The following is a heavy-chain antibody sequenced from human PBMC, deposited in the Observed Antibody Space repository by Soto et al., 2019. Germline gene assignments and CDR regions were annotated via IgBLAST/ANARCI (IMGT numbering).Heavy chain of an antibody. CDR1: GFTFSSYS. Sequence: GGSLRLSCAASGFTFSSYSMNWVRQAPGKGLEWVSSISSSSSYIYYADSVKGRFTISSDNAKNSLYLQMNSLRAEDTAVYYCARFTADDAFDIWGQGTMVTVSS. V-gene: IGHV3-21*01. CDR2: ISSSSSYI. J-gene: IGHJ3*02. CDR3: ARFTADDAFDI.